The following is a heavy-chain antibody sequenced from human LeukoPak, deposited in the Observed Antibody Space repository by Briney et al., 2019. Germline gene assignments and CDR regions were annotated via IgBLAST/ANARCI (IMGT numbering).Heavy chain of an antibody. CDR2: ISSSGGTT. J-gene: IGHJ6*03. D-gene: IGHD1-14*01. V-gene: IGHV3-23*01. Sequence: GGSLRLSCAASGFTFSSYAMSWVRQAPGKGLEWVSAISSSGGTTYYADSVKGRFTISRDNSKNTLYLQINSLRAEDTAVYYCAKGRKDPPMDVWGKGTTVTVSS. CDR1: GFTFSSYA. CDR3: AKGRKDPPMDV.